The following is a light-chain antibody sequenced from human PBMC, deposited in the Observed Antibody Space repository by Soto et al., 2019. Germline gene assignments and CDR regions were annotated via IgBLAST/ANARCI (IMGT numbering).Light chain of an antibody. CDR2: DSS. J-gene: IGKJ5*01. Sequence: EIVLTQSPATLSLSPGERATLSCRASQSVSNFLAWYQQKPGQAPRLLIYDSSNRATGIPDRFSGSGSGSDFTLTISRLEPEDFAVYYCQQYAISPITFGGGTRLEIK. V-gene: IGKV3-11*01. CDR3: QQYAISPIT. CDR1: QSVSNF.